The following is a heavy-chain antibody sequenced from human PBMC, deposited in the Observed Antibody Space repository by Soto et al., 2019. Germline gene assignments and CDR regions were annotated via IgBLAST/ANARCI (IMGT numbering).Heavy chain of an antibody. J-gene: IGHJ5*02. CDR3: ARIRGTGSPFDP. CDR2: INPRGGST. Sequence: ASEKVSCKASGYIFTTYYIHWVRQAPGQGIEWMGVINPRGGSTAYAQNLQGRVTMTRDTSTSTVYMELSSLRSEDTAVYYCARIRGTGSPFDPWGQGTLVTVSS. D-gene: IGHD2-8*02. CDR1: GYIFTTYY. V-gene: IGHV1-46*01.